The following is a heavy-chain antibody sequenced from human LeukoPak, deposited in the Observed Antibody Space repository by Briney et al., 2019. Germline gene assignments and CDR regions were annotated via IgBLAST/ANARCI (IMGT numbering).Heavy chain of an antibody. CDR3: ARLGDSTSRLYYFDY. J-gene: IGHJ4*02. CDR1: GGSISSYY. V-gene: IGHV4-59*08. CDR2: ISYSGST. D-gene: IGHD6-6*01. Sequence: SETLSLTCTVSGGSISSYYWSWIRQPPRKGLECIWYISYSGSTYYNPSLKSRVTISVDTSKSQFSLKLSSVTAADTAVYYCARLGDSTSRLYYFDYWGQGTLVTVSS.